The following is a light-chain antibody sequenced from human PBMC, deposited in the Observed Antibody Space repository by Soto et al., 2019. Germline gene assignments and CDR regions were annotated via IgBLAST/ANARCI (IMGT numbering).Light chain of an antibody. V-gene: IGKV3-15*01. J-gene: IGKJ1*01. CDR3: HQYNNWPPA. Sequence: EILMTQSPAALSVSPGERATLSCRASQSVGTYLAWYQQKPGRAPRLLIYGASTRATGIPARFSGGGSGTEFTLTISSLQSEDFAVYYCHQYNNWPPAFGQGTKVEVK. CDR1: QSVGTY. CDR2: GAS.